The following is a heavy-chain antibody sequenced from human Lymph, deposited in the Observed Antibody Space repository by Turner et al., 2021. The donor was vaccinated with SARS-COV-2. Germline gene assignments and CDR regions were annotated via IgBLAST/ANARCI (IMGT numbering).Heavy chain of an antibody. CDR3: ARIAAPGMGGGVHYYYYAMDV. V-gene: IGHV1-69*10. CDR2: IIPLLAIT. J-gene: IGHJ6*02. Sequence: QVQLVQSGAEVKKPGSSVKVSCKASGGTFSSSAISWVRQAPGQGRGWMGGIIPLLAITNYAQKFQGKVTITADKSTSTAYMELSSLRSEDTAVYFCARIAAPGMGGGVHYYYYAMDVWGQGTTVTVSS. CDR1: GGTFSSSA. D-gene: IGHD6-13*01.